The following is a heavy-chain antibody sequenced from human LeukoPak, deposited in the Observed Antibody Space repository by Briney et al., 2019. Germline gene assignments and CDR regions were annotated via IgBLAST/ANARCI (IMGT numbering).Heavy chain of an antibody. Sequence: GGSLRLSCSASGLPFANTWMTWVRQAPGKGLEWVGRIKSKHHGATTDYAAPVKGRFTISRDDSKNTLYLQMTSLNAEDSAVYFCATVIFVYSAFDIWGQGTVVTVS. D-gene: IGHD3-16*02. J-gene: IGHJ3*02. CDR1: GLPFANTW. V-gene: IGHV3-15*01. CDR3: ATVIFVYSAFDI. CDR2: IKSKHHGATT.